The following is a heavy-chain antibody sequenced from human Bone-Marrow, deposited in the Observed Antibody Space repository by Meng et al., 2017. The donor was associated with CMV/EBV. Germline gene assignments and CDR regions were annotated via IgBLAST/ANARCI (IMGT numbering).Heavy chain of an antibody. D-gene: IGHD3-9*01. J-gene: IGHJ6*02. CDR1: GFTFSNAW. V-gene: IGHV3-15*01. CDR3: ARDGPSAYYDILMDV. Sequence: GESLKISCAASGFTFSNAWMSWVRQAPGKGLEWVGRIKSKTDGGTTDYAAPVKGRFTISRDNSKNTLYLQMNSLRAEDTAVYYCARDGPSAYYDILMDVWGQGTTVTVSS. CDR2: IKSKTDGGTT.